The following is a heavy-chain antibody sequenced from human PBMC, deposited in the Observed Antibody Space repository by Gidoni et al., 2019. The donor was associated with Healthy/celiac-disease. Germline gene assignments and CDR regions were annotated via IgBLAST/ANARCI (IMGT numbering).Heavy chain of an antibody. V-gene: IGHV3-23*01. CDR2: ISGSGGST. CDR1: GFTFSSYA. D-gene: IGHD3-10*01. Sequence: EVQLLESGGGLVQPGGSLRLPCAASGFTFSSYAMSWVRQAPGKGLEWVSAISGSGGSTYYADSVKGRFTISRDNSKNTLYLQMNSLRAEDTAVYYCAKVLLWFGDKDDYWGQGTLVTVSS. CDR3: AKVLLWFGDKDDY. J-gene: IGHJ4*02.